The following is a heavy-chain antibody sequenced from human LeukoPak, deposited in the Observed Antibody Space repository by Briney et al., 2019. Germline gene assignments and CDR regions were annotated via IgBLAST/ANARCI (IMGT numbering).Heavy chain of an antibody. V-gene: IGHV3-7*01. CDR2: IKQDGSEK. Sequence: GGSLRLSRAASGFTLSNFWMSWVRQAPGKGLEWVANIKQDGSEKHYVDSVKGRFTISRDNAKSSLYLQMNSLRAEDTAVYYCAREGQDLDHWGQGTLVSVST. J-gene: IGHJ4*02. CDR1: GFTLSNFW. CDR3: AREGQDLDH. D-gene: IGHD2-15*01.